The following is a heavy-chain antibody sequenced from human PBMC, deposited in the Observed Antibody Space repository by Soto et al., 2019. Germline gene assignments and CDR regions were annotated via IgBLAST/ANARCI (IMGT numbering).Heavy chain of an antibody. J-gene: IGHJ3*02. CDR3: TTGCDQIPGIAAAGLDAFDI. CDR2: IKSKTDGGTT. V-gene: IGHV3-15*01. Sequence: PGGSLRLSCAASGFTFSNAWMSWVRQAPGKGLEWVGRIKSKTDGGTTDYAAPVKGRFTISRDDSKNTLYLQMNSLKTEDTAVYYCTTGCDQIPGIAAAGLDAFDIWGQGTMVTVSS. D-gene: IGHD6-13*01. CDR1: GFTFSNAW.